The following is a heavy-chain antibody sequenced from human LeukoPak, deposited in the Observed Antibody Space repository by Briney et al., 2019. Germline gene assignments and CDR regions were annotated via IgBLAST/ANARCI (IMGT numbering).Heavy chain of an antibody. CDR2: IKDDGSEK. J-gene: IGHJ3*02. CDR1: GFSFNTFW. V-gene: IGHV3-7*01. CDR3: ARGDPDISFGVVGDAFDI. Sequence: PGGSLRLSCAASGFSFNTFWMTWVRQAPGKGLEWVANIKDDGSEKNYVDSVKGRFTIYRDNAMNSLYLQMNRLRAEDTAVYYCARGDPDISFGVVGDAFDIWGQGTMVTVSS. D-gene: IGHD3-3*01.